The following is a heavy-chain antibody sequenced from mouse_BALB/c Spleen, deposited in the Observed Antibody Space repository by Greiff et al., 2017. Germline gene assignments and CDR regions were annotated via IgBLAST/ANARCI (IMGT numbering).Heavy chain of an antibody. V-gene: IGHV10-1*02. D-gene: IGHD2-5*01. CDR1: GFTFNTYA. CDR3: VRPYSNYEGYFDV. CDR2: IRSKSNNYAT. J-gene: IGHJ1*01. Sequence: EVQLVESGGGLVQPKGSLKLSCAASGFTFNTYAMNWVRQAPGKGLEWVARIRSKSNNYATYYADSVKDRFTISRDDSQSMLYLQMNNLKTEDTAMYYCVRPYSNYEGYFDVWGAGTTVTVSS.